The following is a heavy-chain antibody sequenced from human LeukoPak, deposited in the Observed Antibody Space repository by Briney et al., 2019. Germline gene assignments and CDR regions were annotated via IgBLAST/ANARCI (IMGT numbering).Heavy chain of an antibody. CDR3: ARVGLGDFWSGYYFDY. Sequence: SQTLSLTCAVSGGSISSGGYSWSWIRQPPGKGLEWIGYIHHSGSTYYNPSLKSRVTISVDRSKNQFSLKLSSVTAADTAVYYCARVGLGDFWSGYYFDYWGQGTLVTVSS. CDR1: GGSISSGGYS. D-gene: IGHD3-3*01. V-gene: IGHV4-30-2*01. CDR2: IHHSGST. J-gene: IGHJ4*02.